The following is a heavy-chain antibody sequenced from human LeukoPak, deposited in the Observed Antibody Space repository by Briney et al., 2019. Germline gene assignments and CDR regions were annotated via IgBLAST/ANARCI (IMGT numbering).Heavy chain of an antibody. CDR1: GGSISSYY. CDR2: IYTSGST. Sequence: SETLSLTCTVSGGSISSYYWSWIRQPAGKGLEWIGRIYTSGSTNYNPSLKSRVTMSVDTSKNQFSLKLSSVTAADTAVYYCARWGIEYSSSRGWFDPWGQGTLVTVSS. CDR3: ARWGIEYSSSRGWFDP. J-gene: IGHJ5*02. V-gene: IGHV4-4*07. D-gene: IGHD6-6*01.